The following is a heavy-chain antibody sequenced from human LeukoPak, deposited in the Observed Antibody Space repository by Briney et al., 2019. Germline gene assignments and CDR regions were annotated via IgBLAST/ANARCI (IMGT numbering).Heavy chain of an antibody. D-gene: IGHD1-26*01. J-gene: IGHJ4*02. V-gene: IGHV4-39*07. Sequence: SETLSLTCTVSGGSISSSSYYWGWIRQPPGKGLEWIGSIYYSGSTYYNPSLKSRVTISVDTSKNQFSLKLSSVTAADTAVYYCARMGKGYFDYWGQGTLVTASS. CDR2: IYYSGST. CDR1: GGSISSSSYY. CDR3: ARMGKGYFDY.